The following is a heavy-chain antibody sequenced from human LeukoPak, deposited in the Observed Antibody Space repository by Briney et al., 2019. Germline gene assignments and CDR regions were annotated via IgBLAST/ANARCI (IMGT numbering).Heavy chain of an antibody. Sequence: GGALRLSCAASGCTFSSYAMNWVRQAPGKGLEGVSTITSSGGSAHYADSVNGRFTISRDNSKNTLYLQMNSLRLEDTAVSYCARDSSMLRGPLVIYYFDFWGQGTLVTVSS. D-gene: IGHD3-10*01. V-gene: IGHV3-23*01. CDR2: ITSSGGSA. CDR1: GCTFSSYA. J-gene: IGHJ4*02. CDR3: ARDSSMLRGPLVIYYFDF.